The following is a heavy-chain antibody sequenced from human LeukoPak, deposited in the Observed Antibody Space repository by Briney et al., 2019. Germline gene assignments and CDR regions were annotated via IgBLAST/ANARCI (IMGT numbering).Heavy chain of an antibody. V-gene: IGHV4-39*01. J-gene: IGHJ4*02. Sequence: SETLSLTCTVSGGSLSIISISTYYWGWIRQAPGKDLEWIGSRYYGENSHYNPSLKSRATLSVDTSNNQFSLKLTSVTAADAAVYFCARKPPPAAADIRGYFDYWGQGTVVTVSS. D-gene: IGHD6-25*01. CDR2: RYYGENS. CDR1: GGSLSIISISTYY. CDR3: ARKPPPAAADIRGYFDY.